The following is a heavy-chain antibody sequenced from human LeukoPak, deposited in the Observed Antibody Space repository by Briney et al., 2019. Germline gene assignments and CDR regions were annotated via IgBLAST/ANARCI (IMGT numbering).Heavy chain of an antibody. V-gene: IGHV3-64*01. CDR2: ISSNGGST. CDR3: ARGSSSWYGYGDY. J-gene: IGHJ4*02. D-gene: IGHD6-13*01. Sequence: GGSLRLSCAASGFTFSSYAMHWVRQAPGKGLEYVSAISSNGGSTYYANSVKGRFTIPRDNSKNTLYLQMGSLRAEDMAVYYCARGSSSWYGYGDYWGQGTLVTVSS. CDR1: GFTFSSYA.